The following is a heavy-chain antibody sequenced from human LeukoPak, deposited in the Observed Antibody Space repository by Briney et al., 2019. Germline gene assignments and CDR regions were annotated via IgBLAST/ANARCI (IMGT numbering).Heavy chain of an antibody. D-gene: IGHD4-17*01. CDR3: ANNRDYGDSG. CDR1: GFTFSSYA. Sequence: GGSLRLSCAASGFTFSSYAMSWVRQAPGKGLGGVSAISGSGGSTYYADSVKGRFTISRDNSKNTLYLQMNSLRAEDTAVYYCANNRDYGDSGWGQGTLVTVSS. CDR2: ISGSGGST. J-gene: IGHJ4*02. V-gene: IGHV3-23*01.